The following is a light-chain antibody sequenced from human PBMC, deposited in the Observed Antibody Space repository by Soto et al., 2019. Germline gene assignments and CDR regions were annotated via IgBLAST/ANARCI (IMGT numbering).Light chain of an antibody. CDR1: QSVSIN. Sequence: EIVMTQSPVTLSVSPGERATLSCRASQSVSINLAWYQQKPGQAPSLLIYQTSIRAAGIPARFSGSGSGTDFTLTISSLEPEDFAVYYCQQRSNWPRTFGQGTKVDIK. CDR3: QQRSNWPRT. J-gene: IGKJ1*01. V-gene: IGKV3-11*01. CDR2: QTS.